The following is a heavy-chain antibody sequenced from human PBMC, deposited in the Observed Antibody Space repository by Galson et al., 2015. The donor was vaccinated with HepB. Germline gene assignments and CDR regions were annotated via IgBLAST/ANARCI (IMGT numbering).Heavy chain of an antibody. CDR1: GFTSNTYW. Sequence: LSCAASGFTSNTYWISWVRQAPGKGLEWVGNINQDGTKKNYVDSVKGRFTISRDNAKNSLFLQMDGLRAEDTAVYYCARETWLSFDYWGQGTVVTVSS. CDR2: INQDGTKK. D-gene: IGHD5-12*01. V-gene: IGHV3-7*03. CDR3: ARETWLSFDY. J-gene: IGHJ4*02.